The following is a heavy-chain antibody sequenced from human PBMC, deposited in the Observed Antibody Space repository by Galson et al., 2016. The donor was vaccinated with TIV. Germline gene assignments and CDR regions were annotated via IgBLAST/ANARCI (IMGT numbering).Heavy chain of an antibody. D-gene: IGHD3-22*01. CDR2: INPITGIT. Sequence: SVKVSCKASGYTFTRHYMHWVRQAPGQGLEWMGIINPITGITTYAQNFQGRVTMTRDTSTSTVQMELSSLRSEDTAVYYCARWFDSSGYYYFDDWGQGGLITVSS. J-gene: IGHJ4*02. V-gene: IGHV1-46*01. CDR3: ARWFDSSGYYYFDD. CDR1: GYTFTRHY.